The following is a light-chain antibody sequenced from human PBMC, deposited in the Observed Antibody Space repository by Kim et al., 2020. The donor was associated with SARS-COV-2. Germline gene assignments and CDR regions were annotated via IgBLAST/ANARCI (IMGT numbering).Light chain of an antibody. Sequence: GQSVTISCTGTSSNVGGYNYVSWYQQNPGKAPKLIIYDVSKGPSGVPNRFSGSKSGNTASLNISGLQPEDEADYYCCSYSGNYIWVFGGGTKVNVL. CDR2: DVS. CDR3: CSYSGNYIWV. V-gene: IGLV2-11*03. J-gene: IGLJ3*02. CDR1: SSNVGGYNY.